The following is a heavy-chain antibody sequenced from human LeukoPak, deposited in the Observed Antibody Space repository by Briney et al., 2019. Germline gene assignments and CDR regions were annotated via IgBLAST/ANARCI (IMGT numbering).Heavy chain of an antibody. J-gene: IGHJ4*02. V-gene: IGHV3-48*01. D-gene: IGHD6-13*01. CDR1: GFTFSSYS. CDR2: IHDGGSPI. CDR3: ARGGSSWFSY. Sequence: PGGSLRLSCAASGFTFSSYSMTWVRQAPGKGLEWISYIHDGGSPIYYADSVKGRFTVSRDNAKNSLYRQMNSLRAEDTAVYYCARGGSSWFSYWGQGTLVTVSS.